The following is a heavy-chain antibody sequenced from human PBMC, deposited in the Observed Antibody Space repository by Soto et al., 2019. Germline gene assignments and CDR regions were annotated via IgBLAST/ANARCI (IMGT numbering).Heavy chain of an antibody. D-gene: IGHD3-10*01. V-gene: IGHV1-69*13. CDR2: IVPMLGTP. J-gene: IGHJ6*02. Sequence: ASVKVSCKASGGTFDKFIMNWVRQTPGRGLEWMGGIVPMLGTPTYAEKFKGRVRISATGSATTTYMEVTSLRSEDTAIYYCARNGTYGSSRSHYYGMDVWGQGTTVTVSS. CDR1: GGTFDKFI. CDR3: ARNGTYGSSRSHYYGMDV.